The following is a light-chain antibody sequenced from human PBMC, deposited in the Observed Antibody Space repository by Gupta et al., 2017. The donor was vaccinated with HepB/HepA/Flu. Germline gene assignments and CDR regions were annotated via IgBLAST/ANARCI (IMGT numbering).Light chain of an antibody. J-gene: IGKJ1*01. Sequence: VVMTQSPPSLPVTLGQSASISCKSSQSLVHTDGYIYLNWFHQRPGQSPRRLIYKVSNRDSGVPDRFSGSGSGTDFTLKISKVEAEDVGVYYCMQGAFWRTFGQGTKVEI. CDR2: KVS. CDR1: QSLVHTDGYIY. CDR3: MQGAFWRT. V-gene: IGKV2-30*02.